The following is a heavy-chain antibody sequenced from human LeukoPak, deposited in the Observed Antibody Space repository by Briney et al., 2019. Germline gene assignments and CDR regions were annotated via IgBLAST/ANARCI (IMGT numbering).Heavy chain of an antibody. V-gene: IGHV4-30-2*03. J-gene: IGHJ3*02. CDR3: ARRPTYCGGDCYLDAFDM. D-gene: IGHD2-21*02. CDR2: IYYSGST. Sequence: SETLSLTCAVSGGSISSGGYSWSWIRQPPGKGLEWIGSIYYSGSTYYNPSLKSRVTISVDTSKNQFSLKLSSVTAADTAVYYCARRPTYCGGDCYLDAFDMWGQGTMVTVSS. CDR1: GGSISSGGYS.